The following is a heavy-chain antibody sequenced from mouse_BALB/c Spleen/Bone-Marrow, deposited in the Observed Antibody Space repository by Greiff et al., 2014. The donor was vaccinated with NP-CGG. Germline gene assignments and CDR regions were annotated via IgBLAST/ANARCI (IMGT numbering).Heavy chain of an antibody. CDR2: IDPANGNT. Sequence: EVQLQQSGAELVKPGASVKLSCTASGFNIKDTYMHWVKRRPEQGLEWIGRIDPANGNTKYDPKFQGKATITADTSSNTAYLQLSSLTSEDTAVYYWAGYDYYQAWFAYWGQGTLVTVSA. J-gene: IGHJ3*01. CDR3: AGYDYYQAWFAY. CDR1: GFNIKDTY. V-gene: IGHV14-3*02. D-gene: IGHD2-4*01.